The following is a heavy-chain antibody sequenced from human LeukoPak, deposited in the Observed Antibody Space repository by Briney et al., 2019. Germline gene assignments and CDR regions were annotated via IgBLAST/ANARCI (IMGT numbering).Heavy chain of an antibody. V-gene: IGHV3-23*01. CDR1: GFSFRTYA. CDR3: AKDIDSITMVRGVQFYFDS. D-gene: IGHD3-10*01. CDR2: ISGSGGRI. Sequence: GGSLRLSCAPSGFSFRTYAMSWVRQAPGKGLEWVAAISGSGGRIFYADSVKGRFTVSRDNTKNTLSLQMISLRAEDTAVYYCAKDIDSITMVRGVQFYFDSWGQGTLVTVSS. J-gene: IGHJ4*02.